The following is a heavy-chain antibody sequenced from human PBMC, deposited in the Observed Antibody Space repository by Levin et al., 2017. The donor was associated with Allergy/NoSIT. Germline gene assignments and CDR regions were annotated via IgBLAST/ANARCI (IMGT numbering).Heavy chain of an antibody. CDR3: AKEEDSSFSV. J-gene: IGHJ4*02. CDR2: ISDIGRT. D-gene: IGHD6-13*01. V-gene: IGHV3-23*01. CDR1: GFTFSKYA. Sequence: LSLTCVASGFTFSKYAMRWVRQAPGMGLEWVSGISDIGRTYYADSVKGRFITTRDNSKNTQYLQMDSLRAEDTALYYCAKEEDSSFSVWGQGALVTVSS.